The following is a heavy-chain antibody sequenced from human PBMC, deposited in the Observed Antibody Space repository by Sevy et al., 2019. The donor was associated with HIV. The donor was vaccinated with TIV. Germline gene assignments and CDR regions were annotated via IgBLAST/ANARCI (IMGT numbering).Heavy chain of an antibody. CDR1: GFTFSSYA. J-gene: IGHJ1*01. CDR3: AKGLLIVVVPAALQH. D-gene: IGHD2-2*01. V-gene: IGHV3-23*01. Sequence: RGSLRLSCAASGFTFSSYAMSWVRQAPGKGLEWVSAISGSGGSTYYADSVKGRFTISRDNSKNTLYLQMNSLRAEDTAVYYCAKGLLIVVVPAALQHWGQGTLVTVSS. CDR2: ISGSGGST.